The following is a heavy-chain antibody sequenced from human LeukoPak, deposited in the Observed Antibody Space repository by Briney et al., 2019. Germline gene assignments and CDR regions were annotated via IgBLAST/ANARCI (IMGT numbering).Heavy chain of an antibody. V-gene: IGHV3-23*01. CDR3: ATLIWVVPAAMGDY. CDR2: ISGSGGST. Sequence: GGSLRLSCAASGFTFSSYAMSWVRQAPGKGQEWVSAISGSGGSTYYADSVKGRFTISRDNSKNTLYLQMNSLRAEDTAVYYCATLIWVVPAAMGDYWGQGTLVTVSS. CDR1: GFTFSSYA. J-gene: IGHJ4*02. D-gene: IGHD2-2*01.